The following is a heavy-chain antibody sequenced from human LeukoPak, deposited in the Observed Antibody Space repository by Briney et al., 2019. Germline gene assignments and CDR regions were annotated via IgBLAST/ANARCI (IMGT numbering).Heavy chain of an antibody. CDR3: ARVRGGGYYAYYFDY. Sequence: PSETLSLTCAVSGGSISSGGYSWIWIRQPPGKGLEWIGYIYHSGSTYYNPSLKSRVTISVDKSKNQFSLKLSSVTAADTAVYYCARVRGGGYYAYYFDYWGQGTLVTVSS. V-gene: IGHV4-30-2*01. D-gene: IGHD3-22*01. CDR2: IYHSGST. CDR1: GGSISSGGYS. J-gene: IGHJ4*02.